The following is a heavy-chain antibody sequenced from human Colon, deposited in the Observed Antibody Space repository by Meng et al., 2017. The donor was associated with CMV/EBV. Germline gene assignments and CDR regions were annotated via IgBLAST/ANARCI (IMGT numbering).Heavy chain of an antibody. CDR3: ARGLYGSGRHQIDY. J-gene: IGHJ4*02. D-gene: IGHD3-10*01. CDR1: GGSFSGYY. CDR2: INHSGST. Sequence: QGRQQQWGEGLLKPSETLSLTCAVYGGSFSGYYWSWIRQPPGKGLEWIGEINHSGSTNYNPSLKSRVTISVDTSKNQFSLKLSSVTAADTAVYYCARGLYGSGRHQIDYWGQGTLVTVSS. V-gene: IGHV4-34*01.